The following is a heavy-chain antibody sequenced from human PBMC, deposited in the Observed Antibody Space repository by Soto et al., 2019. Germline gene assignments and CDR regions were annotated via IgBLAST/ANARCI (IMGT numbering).Heavy chain of an antibody. V-gene: IGHV5-51*01. CDR1: DTTHW. CDR3: ARLVNYYFGMDV. CDR2: IYPGVSDT. J-gene: IGHJ6*02. Sequence: PGESLKISCKASDTTHWIGWVRQKPGKGLEWMGIIYPGVSDTKYSPSFQGQVTISVDKSISTAYLHRSSLKASDTATYYCARLVNYYFGMDVWGLGTTVTVSS.